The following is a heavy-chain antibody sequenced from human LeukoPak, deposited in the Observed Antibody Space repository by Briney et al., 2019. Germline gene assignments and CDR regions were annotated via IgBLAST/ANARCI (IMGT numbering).Heavy chain of an antibody. J-gene: IGHJ5*02. CDR3: ARDNNWFDP. Sequence: SVKVSCKASGYTFTSYAMHWVRQAPGQGLEWMGGIIPIFGTANYAQKFQGRVTITADESTSTAYMELSSLRSEDTAVYYCARDNNWFDPWGQGTLVTVSS. V-gene: IGHV1-69*13. CDR2: IIPIFGTA. CDR1: GYTFTSYA.